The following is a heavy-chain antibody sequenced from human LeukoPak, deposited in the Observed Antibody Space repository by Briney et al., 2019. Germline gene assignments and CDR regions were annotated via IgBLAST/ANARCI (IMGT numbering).Heavy chain of an antibody. CDR2: IWYDGSNK. D-gene: IGHD6-19*01. CDR1: GFAFSSHG. J-gene: IGHJ4*02. CDR3: ASAVGPFDN. Sequence: GGSLRLSCEASGFAFSSHGMHWVRQAPGKRLEWVAVIWYDGSNKYYADSVRGRFTISRDNSENILYLRMNSLRVEDTAVYYCASAVGPFDNWGQGTLVTVSS. V-gene: IGHV3-33*01.